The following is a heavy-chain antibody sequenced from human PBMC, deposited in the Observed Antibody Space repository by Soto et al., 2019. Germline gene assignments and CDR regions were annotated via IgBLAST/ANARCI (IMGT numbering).Heavy chain of an antibody. V-gene: IGHV4-4*02. CDR2: IYHTGNT. CDR1: RGGLRSHNW. Sequence: SVKSIDSRGGLRSHNWWTWVRQTPGKGLEWIGEIYHTGNTNYNPSLRSRATISVDMSKRQFSLNVTSVTAADTAIYYCARDLTYWGQGTLVTVSS. CDR3: ARDLTY. J-gene: IGHJ4*02.